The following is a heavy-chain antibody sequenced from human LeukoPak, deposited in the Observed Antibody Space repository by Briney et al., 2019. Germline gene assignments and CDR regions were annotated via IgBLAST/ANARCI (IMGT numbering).Heavy chain of an antibody. Sequence: PSETLSLTCTVSGGSISSGDYYWSWLRQPPGKGLEWFGYIYYSGSTYYNPSLKSRVTISVDTSKNQFSLKLSSVTAADTAVYYCARVPLYGSGIPFDYWGQGTLVTVYS. D-gene: IGHD3-10*01. J-gene: IGHJ4*02. CDR1: GGSISSGDYY. V-gene: IGHV4-30-4*01. CDR3: ARVPLYGSGIPFDY. CDR2: IYYSGST.